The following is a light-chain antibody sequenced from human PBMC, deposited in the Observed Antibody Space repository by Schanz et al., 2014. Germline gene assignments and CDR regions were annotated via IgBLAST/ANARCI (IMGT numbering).Light chain of an antibody. V-gene: IGLV2-14*03. Sequence: QSVLTQPASVSGSPGQSITISCTGTSNDIGGSSFVSWLQQYPGKAPKLILFDVRHRPSQVSDRFSGSKSGNTASLTISGLQAEDEADYYCSSYAGSSTFGDVVFGGGTKLTVL. CDR3: SSYAGSSTFGDVV. CDR2: DVR. J-gene: IGLJ2*01. CDR1: SNDIGGSSF.